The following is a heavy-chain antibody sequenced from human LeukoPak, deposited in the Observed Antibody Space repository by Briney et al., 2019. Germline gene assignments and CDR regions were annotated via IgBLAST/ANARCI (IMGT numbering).Heavy chain of an antibody. CDR2: INSDGITT. CDR3: ARDNWAPRGYFDL. Sequence: GGSLRLSCAASGFTFSSYWMHWVRQAPGKGLVWVSRINSDGITTRYADSVKGRFTISRDNAKNTLYLQMNSLRAEDTAVYYCARDNWAPRGYFDLWGRGTLVTVSS. V-gene: IGHV3-74*01. J-gene: IGHJ2*01. D-gene: IGHD3-16*01. CDR1: GFTFSSYW.